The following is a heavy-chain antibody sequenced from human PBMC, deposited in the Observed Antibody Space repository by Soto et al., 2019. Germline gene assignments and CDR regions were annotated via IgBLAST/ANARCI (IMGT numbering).Heavy chain of an antibody. Sequence: VQLQESGPGLVKPSETLSLTCTVSGGSISSYYWSWIRQPPGKGLEWIGYIYYSGSTNYNPSLKSRVTISVDTSKNQFSLKLSSVTAADTAVYYCARDRTGLDYWGQGTLVTVSS. CDR2: IYYSGST. J-gene: IGHJ4*02. V-gene: IGHV4-59*01. CDR3: ARDRTGLDY. D-gene: IGHD1-1*01. CDR1: GGSISSYY.